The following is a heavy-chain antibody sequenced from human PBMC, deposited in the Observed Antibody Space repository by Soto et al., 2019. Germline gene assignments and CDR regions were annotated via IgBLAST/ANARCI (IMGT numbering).Heavy chain of an antibody. CDR1: GYTFTSYD. CDR2: MNPNSGNT. Sequence: ASVPVSCQASGYTFTSYDINWVRQATGHGLEWMGWMNPNSGNTGYAQKFQGRVTMTRNTSISTAYMELSSLRSEDTAVYYCARGRENSFYDFWSGYYYEFDYWGQGTLVTVSS. J-gene: IGHJ4*02. CDR3: ARGRENSFYDFWSGYYYEFDY. D-gene: IGHD3-3*01. V-gene: IGHV1-8*01.